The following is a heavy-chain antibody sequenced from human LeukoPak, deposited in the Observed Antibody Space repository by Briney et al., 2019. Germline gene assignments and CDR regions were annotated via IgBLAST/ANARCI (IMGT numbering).Heavy chain of an antibody. D-gene: IGHD6-13*01. V-gene: IGHV4-34*01. CDR2: ISHSGGT. CDR1: GGSFSDYY. CDR3: ARVSVAATGACDY. J-gene: IGHJ4*02. Sequence: SETLSLTCAVYGGSFSDYYWTWIRQPPGKGLEWIGEISHSGGTNYNPSLKTRVTISADTSKSQVSLRLTSVTAADTAVYYCARVSVAATGACDYWGQGTLVTVSS.